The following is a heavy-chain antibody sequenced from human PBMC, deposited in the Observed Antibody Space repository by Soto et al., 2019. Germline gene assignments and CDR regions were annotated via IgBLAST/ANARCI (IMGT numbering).Heavy chain of an antibody. Sequence: EVQLVESGGASAQPGRSLRLSCSGSGFTFGDYAMAWFRQAPGKGLEWVGFIRRKVYGGTTEYAASVKGRFTISRDDYKSIAYLQMNSLKTEDTAVYYCSRFLEWALDYWGQGSLVTVSS. J-gene: IGHJ4*02. CDR1: GFTFGDYA. D-gene: IGHD3-3*01. V-gene: IGHV3-49*03. CDR3: SRFLEWALDY. CDR2: IRRKVYGGTT.